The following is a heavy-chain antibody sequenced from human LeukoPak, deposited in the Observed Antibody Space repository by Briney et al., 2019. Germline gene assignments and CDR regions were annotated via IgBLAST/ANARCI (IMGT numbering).Heavy chain of an antibody. CDR1: GYTFTSYD. Sequence: ASVKVSCKASGYTFTSYDINWVRQATGQGLEWMGWMNPNSGNTGYAQKFQGRVTITRNTSISTAYMELSSLRSEDTAVYYCAISGLTIFGVVTNNWFDPWGQGTLVTVSS. J-gene: IGHJ5*02. D-gene: IGHD3-3*01. CDR3: AISGLTIFGVVTNNWFDP. V-gene: IGHV1-8*03. CDR2: MNPNSGNT.